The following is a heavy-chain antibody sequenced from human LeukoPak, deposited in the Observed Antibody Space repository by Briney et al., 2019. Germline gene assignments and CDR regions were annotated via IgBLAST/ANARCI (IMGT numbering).Heavy chain of an antibody. CDR3: ARGPPHYYDYHSFDP. V-gene: IGHV1-18*01. CDR2: ISAYNGNT. J-gene: IGHJ5*02. CDR1: GYTFTSYG. Sequence: ASVKVSCKASGYTFTSYGISWVRQAPGQGLEWMGWISAYNGNTNYAQKLQGRVTMTTDTSTSTAYMELRSLRSDDTAVYYCARGPPHYYDYHSFDPWGQGTLVTVSS. D-gene: IGHD3-22*01.